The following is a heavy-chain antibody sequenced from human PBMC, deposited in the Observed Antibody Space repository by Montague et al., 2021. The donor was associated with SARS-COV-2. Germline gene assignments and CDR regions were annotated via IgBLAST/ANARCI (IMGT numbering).Heavy chain of an antibody. J-gene: IGHJ6*02. D-gene: IGHD7-27*01. V-gene: IGHV2-70*11. CDR1: GFSLRTAGTC. CDR3: ARLSGVAPRCYYEGMDV. CDR2: IDWDGDK. Sequence: PALVKPTQTLTLTCTFSGFSLRTAGTCMSWIRQPPGKAPQWLARIDWDGDKYYSRTLETRVSISTDTAKTQVVLTMTNVDPMDTATYYCARLSGVAPRCYYEGMDVWGQGTAVTVSS.